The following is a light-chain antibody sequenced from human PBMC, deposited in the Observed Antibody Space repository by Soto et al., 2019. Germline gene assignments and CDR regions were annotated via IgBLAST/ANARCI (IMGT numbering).Light chain of an antibody. CDR2: GAS. CDR3: QQYGSSLPIT. CDR1: KSVSSSY. V-gene: IGKV3-20*01. Sequence: ESVLTQSPGTLSLSPGERATLCCRASKSVSSSYLAWYQHKPGQAPRLLIYGASSRATGIPDRFSGSGSGTDFTLTISRLEPEDFAVYYCQQYGSSLPITFGQGTRLEIK. J-gene: IGKJ5*01.